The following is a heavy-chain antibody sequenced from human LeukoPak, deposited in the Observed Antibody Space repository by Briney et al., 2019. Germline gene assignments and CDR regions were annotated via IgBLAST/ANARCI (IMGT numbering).Heavy chain of an antibody. CDR2: IYYSGST. CDR3: AREVTTMVRGGFDP. Sequence: PSETLSLTCTVSGGSISSSSYYWGWIRQPPGKGLEWIGSIYYSGSTYYNPSLKSRVTISVDTSKNQFSLKLSSVTAADTAVYYCAREVTTMVRGGFDPWGQGTLVTVSS. J-gene: IGHJ5*02. V-gene: IGHV4-39*07. D-gene: IGHD3-10*01. CDR1: GGSISSSSYY.